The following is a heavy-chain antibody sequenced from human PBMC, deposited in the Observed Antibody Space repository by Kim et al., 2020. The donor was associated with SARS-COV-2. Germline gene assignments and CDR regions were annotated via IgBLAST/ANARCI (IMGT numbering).Heavy chain of an antibody. V-gene: IGHV3-7*01. Sequence: GGSLRLSCEASGFTFNDYWLSWVRQAPGKGLEWVANINEAGSEKSYVDSVKGRFTISRDNAQNSLYLQMNSLRVDDTALYYCARLRRAPYYSDSWGQGTL. CDR2: INEAGSEK. CDR3: ARLRRAPYYSDS. CDR1: GFTFNDYW. J-gene: IGHJ4*02.